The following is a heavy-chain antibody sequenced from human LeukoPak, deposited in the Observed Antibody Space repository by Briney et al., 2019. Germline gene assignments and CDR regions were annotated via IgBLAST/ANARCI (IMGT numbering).Heavy chain of an antibody. Sequence: PGRSLRLSCAASGFTFSSYGMHWVRQAPGKGLEWVAVIWYGGSNKYYADSVKGRFTISRDNSKNTLYLQMNSLRAEDMAVYYCARDPLDTDAFDIWGQGTMVTVSS. D-gene: IGHD3-16*02. CDR2: IWYGGSNK. CDR3: ARDPLDTDAFDI. J-gene: IGHJ3*02. CDR1: GFTFSSYG. V-gene: IGHV3-33*08.